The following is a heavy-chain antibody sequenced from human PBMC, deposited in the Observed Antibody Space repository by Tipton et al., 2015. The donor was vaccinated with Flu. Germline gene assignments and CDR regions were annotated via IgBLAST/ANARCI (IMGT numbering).Heavy chain of an antibody. CDR3: AKARSTVTAYDAFDM. V-gene: IGHV3-23*01. CDR1: GFSFSAYT. J-gene: IGHJ3*02. CDR2: INPGFGVT. D-gene: IGHD2-21*02. Sequence: SLRLSCAGSGFSFSAYTISWVRQAPGKGPEWVSAINPGFGVTYADSVQGRFTNSRDNSKNTVYLQMNTLRAEDTALYYCAKARSTVTAYDAFDMWGQGTMVTVSS.